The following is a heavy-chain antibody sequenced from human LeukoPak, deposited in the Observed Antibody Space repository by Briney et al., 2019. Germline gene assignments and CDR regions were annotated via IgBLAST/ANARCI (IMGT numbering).Heavy chain of an antibody. CDR1: GFTFSSYG. CDR2: IWYDGSNK. CDR3: GRGNIAVAGTPPDYYYYMDV. D-gene: IGHD6-19*01. V-gene: IGHV3-33*01. J-gene: IGHJ6*03. Sequence: PGGSLRLSCAASGFTFSSYGMQWVRQALGKGLEWVAVIWYDGSNKYYADSVKGRFTISRDNSKDTLYLEMNSLRAEDTAVYYCGRGNIAVAGTPPDYYYYMDVWGKGTTVTVSS.